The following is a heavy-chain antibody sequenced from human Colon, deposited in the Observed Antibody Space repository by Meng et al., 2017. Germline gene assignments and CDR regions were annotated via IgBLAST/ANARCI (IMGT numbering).Heavy chain of an antibody. CDR3: ASGGAVPSTNWFDP. CDR2: ISSSGSTS. V-gene: IGHV3-48*03. CDR1: GFAFSSYE. D-gene: IGHD2-2*01. Sequence: GESLKISCEASGFAFSSYEMNWLRQTPGKGLECVSYISSSGSTSYYTDSVKGRFTISRDNAKASLYLQMSNLRVEDTAIYYCASGGAVPSTNWFDPWGQGTLVTVSS. J-gene: IGHJ5*02.